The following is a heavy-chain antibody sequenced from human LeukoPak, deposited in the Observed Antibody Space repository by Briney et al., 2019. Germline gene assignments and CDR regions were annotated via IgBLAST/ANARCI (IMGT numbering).Heavy chain of an antibody. V-gene: IGHV3-49*04. CDR1: GFTFGDYA. D-gene: IGHD1-26*01. CDR3: TRDQGVGATRRYYGMDV. J-gene: IGHJ6*02. Sequence: GGSLRLSCTASGFTFGDYAMSWVRQAPVKGLEWVGFIRSKAYGGTTEYAASVKGRFTISRDDSKSIAYLQMNSLKTEDTAVYYCTRDQGVGATRRYYGMDVWGQGTTVTVSS. CDR2: IRSKAYGGTT.